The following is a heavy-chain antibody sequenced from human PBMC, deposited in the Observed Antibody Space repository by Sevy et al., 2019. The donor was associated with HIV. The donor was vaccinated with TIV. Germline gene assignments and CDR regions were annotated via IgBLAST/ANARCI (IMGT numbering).Heavy chain of an antibody. D-gene: IGHD2-21*02. CDR2: IKVDGSEK. CDR1: GFTFRSYW. V-gene: IGHV3-7*01. J-gene: IGHJ4*02. Sequence: GGSLRLSCAVSGFTFRSYWMSWVRQAPGKGLEWVAHIKVDGSEKYHVDSVKGRFTISRDNAKNSLFLQMNSLRVEDTAVYYCANGDYYFDYWGQGTLVTVSS. CDR3: ANGDYYFDY.